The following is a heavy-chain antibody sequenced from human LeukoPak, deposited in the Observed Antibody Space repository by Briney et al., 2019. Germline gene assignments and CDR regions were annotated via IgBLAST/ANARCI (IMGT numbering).Heavy chain of an antibody. CDR3: AKGTHYYDSSGYWGAFDI. CDR1: GFTFSSND. Sequence: PGRSLRLSCAASGFTFSSNDIHWVRQAPGKGLEWVVVISYDGGNKYYSDSVKGRFAISRDNYKNTLYLQMNSLRAEDTAVYYSAKGTHYYDSSGYWGAFDIWGQGTMVTVSS. J-gene: IGHJ3*02. D-gene: IGHD3-22*01. CDR2: ISYDGGNK. V-gene: IGHV3-30*18.